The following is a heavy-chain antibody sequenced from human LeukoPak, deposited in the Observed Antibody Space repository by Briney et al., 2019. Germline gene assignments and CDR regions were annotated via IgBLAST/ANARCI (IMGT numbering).Heavy chain of an antibody. D-gene: IGHD2/OR15-2a*01. V-gene: IGHV4-34*01. CDR3: ARGLTSMPPGGY. CDR2: INHSGST. Sequence: SETLSLTCAVYGGSFSGYYWSWTRQPPGKGLEWIGEINHSGSTNYNPSLKSRVTILVDTSKNQFSLKLSSVTAADTAVYYCARGLTSMPPGGYWGQGTLVTVSS. CDR1: GGSFSGYY. J-gene: IGHJ4*02.